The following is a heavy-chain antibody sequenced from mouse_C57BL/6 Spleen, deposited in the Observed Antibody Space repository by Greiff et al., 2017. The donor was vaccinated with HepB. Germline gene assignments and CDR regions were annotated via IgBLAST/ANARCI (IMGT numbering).Heavy chain of an antibody. D-gene: IGHD2-5*01. V-gene: IGHV1-5*01. J-gene: IGHJ2*01. CDR2: IYPGNSDT. Sequence: EVQLQQSGTVLARPGASVKMSCKTSGYTFTSYWMHWVKQRPGQGLEWIGAIYPGNSDTSYNQKFKGKAKLTAVTSASTAYIELSSLTNEDSAVYYCTRSTIVTDFDYWGQGTTLTVSS. CDR1: GYTFTSYW. CDR3: TRSTIVTDFDY.